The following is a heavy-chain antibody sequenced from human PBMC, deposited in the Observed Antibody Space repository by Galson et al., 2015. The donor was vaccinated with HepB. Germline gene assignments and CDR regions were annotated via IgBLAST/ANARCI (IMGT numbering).Heavy chain of an antibody. CDR1: GFTFSSYA. V-gene: IGHV3-23*01. Sequence: SLRLSCAASGFTFSSYAMSWVRQAPGKGLEWVSAISGSGGSTYYADSVKGRFTISRDNSKNTLYLQMNSLRAEDTAVYYCAKESSGWSGSIYWNFDLWGRGTLVTVSS. CDR3: AKESSGWSGSIYWNFDL. D-gene: IGHD6-19*01. CDR2: ISGSGGST. J-gene: IGHJ2*01.